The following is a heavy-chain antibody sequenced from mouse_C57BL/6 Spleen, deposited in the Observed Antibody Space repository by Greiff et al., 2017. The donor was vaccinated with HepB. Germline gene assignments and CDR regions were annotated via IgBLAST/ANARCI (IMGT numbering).Heavy chain of an antibody. CDR3: TLYGYDGAMDY. V-gene: IGHV14-1*01. CDR1: GFNIKDYY. Sequence: EVQLQQSGAELVRPGASVKLSCTASGFNIKDYYMHWVKQRPEQGLEWIGRIDPEDGDTEYAPKFQGKATMTADTSSNTAYLQLSSLTSEDTAVYYCTLYGYDGAMDYWGQGTSVTVSS. CDR2: IDPEDGDT. J-gene: IGHJ4*01. D-gene: IGHD2-2*01.